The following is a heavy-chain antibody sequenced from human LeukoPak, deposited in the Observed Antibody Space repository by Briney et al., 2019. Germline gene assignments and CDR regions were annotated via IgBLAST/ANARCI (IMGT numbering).Heavy chain of an antibody. CDR3: ATDWTLRGVPTFFDP. V-gene: IGHV3-23*01. Sequence: GGSLRLSCEASGFTIENHVMTWVRQAPGKGPEWVASQSGSGHNTYYSESVRGRFAISRDNSKNTVFLQTNSLRVEDTAIYYCATDWTLRGVPTFFDPWGQGTVVSVSS. CDR2: QSGSGHNT. D-gene: IGHD3-10*01. J-gene: IGHJ5*02. CDR1: GFTIENHV.